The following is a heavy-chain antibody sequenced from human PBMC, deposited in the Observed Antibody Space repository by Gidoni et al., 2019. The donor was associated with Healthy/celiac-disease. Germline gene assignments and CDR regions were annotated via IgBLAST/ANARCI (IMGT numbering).Heavy chain of an antibody. CDR1: GFTFSSYG. D-gene: IGHD2-2*03. Sequence: QVQLVESGGGVVQPGRSLRLSCAAYGFTFSSYGMHWVRQAPGKGLEWVAVISYDGSNKYYADSVKGRFTISRDNSKNTLYLQMNSLRAEDTAVYYCAKGGVQRWMDYYYMDVWGKGTTVTVSS. CDR3: AKGGVQRWMDYYYMDV. V-gene: IGHV3-30*18. J-gene: IGHJ6*03. CDR2: ISYDGSNK.